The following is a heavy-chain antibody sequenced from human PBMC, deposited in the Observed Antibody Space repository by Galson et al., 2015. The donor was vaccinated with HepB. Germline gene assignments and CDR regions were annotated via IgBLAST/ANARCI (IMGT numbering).Heavy chain of an antibody. Sequence: QSGAEVKQPGESLRISCKGSEYNFASYWISWVRQMPGKGLEWMAMIDPKNSYTHYSPSFQGHVTLSVDKSITTAYLQLGSLKASDTAIYYCARHGDFLNWFDPWGQGTLVTVSS. V-gene: IGHV5-10-1*01. D-gene: IGHD3-10*01. CDR2: IDPKNSYT. CDR3: ARHGDFLNWFDP. CDR1: EYNFASYW. J-gene: IGHJ5*02.